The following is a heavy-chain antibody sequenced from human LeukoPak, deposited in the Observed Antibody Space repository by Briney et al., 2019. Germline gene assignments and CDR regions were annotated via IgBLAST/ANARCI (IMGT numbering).Heavy chain of an antibody. J-gene: IGHJ4*02. Sequence: SETLSLTCAVYGGSFSGYHWSWIRQPPGKGLEWIGEINHSGSTNYNPSLKSRVTISVDTSKNQFSLKLSSVTAADTAVYYCAGLKVTTDPRGLLEYWGQGTLVTVSS. CDR3: AGLKVTTDPRGLLEY. V-gene: IGHV4-34*01. D-gene: IGHD4-17*01. CDR1: GGSFSGYH. CDR2: INHSGST.